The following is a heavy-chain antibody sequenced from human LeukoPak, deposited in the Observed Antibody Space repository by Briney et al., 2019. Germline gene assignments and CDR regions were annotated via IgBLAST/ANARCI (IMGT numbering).Heavy chain of an antibody. V-gene: IGHV1-69*05. J-gene: IGHJ4*02. CDR2: IIPIFGTA. CDR1: GGTFSNYA. D-gene: IGHD3-22*01. Sequence: GASVKVSCKVSGGTFSNYAISWVRQAPGQGLEWMGGIIPIFGTANYAQKFQGRVTITTDESTSTAYMELSSLRSEDTAVYSCARAEYYDSSGYYSLAGFDYWGQGTLVTVSS. CDR3: ARAEYYDSSGYYSLAGFDY.